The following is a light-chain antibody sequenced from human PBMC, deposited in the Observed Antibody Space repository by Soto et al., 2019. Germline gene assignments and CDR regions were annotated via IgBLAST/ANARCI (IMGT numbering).Light chain of an antibody. CDR3: DTWDSNTRV. J-gene: IGLJ1*01. CDR1: SGHSSYI. CDR2: LEGSGSY. Sequence: QSVLTQSSSASASLGSSVKLTCTLSSGHSSYIIAWHQQQPGKAPRYLMKLEGSGSYNKGSGVPDRFSGSSSGADRYLTISYLHFEDDADYYSDTWDSNTRVFRTGTKLPLL. V-gene: IGLV4-60*02.